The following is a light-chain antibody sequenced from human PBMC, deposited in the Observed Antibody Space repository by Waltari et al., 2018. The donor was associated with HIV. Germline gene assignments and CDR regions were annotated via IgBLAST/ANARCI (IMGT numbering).Light chain of an antibody. CDR3: EAWDDSVTGPV. V-gene: IGLV1-44*01. CDR2: GHL. CDR1: SSNFGTTT. Sequence: QSVLTQPPSASGTPGQRVTLSCSGNSSNFGTTTVIWYQQLPGASPKLLLYGHLQPPSGVPVRFSGSKSATSASLVISDLHSDDEGTYYCEAWDDSVTGPVFGGGTKLTVL. J-gene: IGLJ3*02.